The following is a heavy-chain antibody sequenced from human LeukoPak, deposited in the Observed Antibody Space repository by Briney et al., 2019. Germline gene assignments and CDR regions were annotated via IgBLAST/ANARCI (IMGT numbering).Heavy chain of an antibody. CDR1: GGSISSYY. D-gene: IGHD1-1*01. J-gene: IGHJ5*02. CDR2: ISYSGST. V-gene: IGHV4-59*01. CDR3: AREGTAGTNLNWFDP. Sequence: SETLSLTCTVSGGSISSYYWSWIRQPPGKGLEWIGYISYSGSTNYNPSLNGRVTISVATSRNQSPLKLSTVTAADTAVYYCAREGTAGTNLNWFDPWGQGTLVTVSS.